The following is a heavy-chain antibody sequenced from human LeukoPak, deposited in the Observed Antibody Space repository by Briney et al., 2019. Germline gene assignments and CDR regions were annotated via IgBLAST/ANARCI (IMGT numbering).Heavy chain of an antibody. CDR2: INAGNGNT. J-gene: IGHJ3*02. V-gene: IGHV1-3*03. D-gene: IGHD4-23*01. Sequence: GASVKVSCKASGYTFTSYAMHWVRHAPGQRLEWMGWINAGNGNTKYSQEFQGRVTITRDTSASTAYMELSSLRSEDMAVYYCARDGGNSNDAFDIWGQGTMVTVSS. CDR3: ARDGGNSNDAFDI. CDR1: GYTFTSYA.